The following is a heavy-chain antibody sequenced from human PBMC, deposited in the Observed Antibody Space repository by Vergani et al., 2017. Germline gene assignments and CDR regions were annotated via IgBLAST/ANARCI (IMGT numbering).Heavy chain of an antibody. CDR3: ARGALWWLRQIDS. V-gene: IGHV4-59*01. CDR1: GGSISSYY. CDR2: IYYSGST. D-gene: IGHD2-21*01. Sequence: QVQLQESGPGLVKPSETLSLTCTVSGGSISSYYWSWIRQPPGKGLEWIGYIYYSGSTNYNPSLKSRVTISVDTSKNQFSLKLSSVTAADTAVYYCARGALWWLRQIDSWGQGTLVTVSS. J-gene: IGHJ4*02.